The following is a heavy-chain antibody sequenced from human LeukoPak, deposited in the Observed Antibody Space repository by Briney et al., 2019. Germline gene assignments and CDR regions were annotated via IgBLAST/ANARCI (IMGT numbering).Heavy chain of an antibody. CDR2: IYYSGST. Sequence: SETLSLTCTVSGGSISSYYWSWIRQPPGKGLEWIGYIYYSGSTTYNPSLKRRVTMSVDPSKNQFSLKLTSVTAADTAVYYCARHGTSSYYYYAMDVWGQGTTVTVSS. J-gene: IGHJ6*02. V-gene: IGHV4-59*08. CDR3: ARHGTSSYYYYAMDV. D-gene: IGHD1-26*01. CDR1: GGSISSYY.